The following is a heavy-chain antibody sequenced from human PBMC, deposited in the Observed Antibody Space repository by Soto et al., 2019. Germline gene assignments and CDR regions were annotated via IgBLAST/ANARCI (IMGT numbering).Heavy chain of an antibody. CDR1: GDSVSSSSAT. Sequence: SQTLSLTCAISGDSVSSSSATWHWIRQSPSRGLEWLGRTYYRSKWYNDYAVSVKRRVTINPDTSKDQFSLQLNSVTPEDTAVYYCGRVTTSPAEFFQHWGQGTLVTVSS. J-gene: IGHJ1*01. V-gene: IGHV6-1*01. D-gene: IGHD2-2*01. CDR3: GRVTTSPAEFFQH. CDR2: TYYRSKWYN.